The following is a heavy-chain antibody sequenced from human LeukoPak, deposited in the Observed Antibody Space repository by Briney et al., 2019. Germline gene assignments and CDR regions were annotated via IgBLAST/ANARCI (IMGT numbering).Heavy chain of an antibody. CDR1: GGTFSNYA. D-gene: IGHD4-11*01. V-gene: IGHV1-69*04. Sequence: VASVKVSCKASGGTFSNYAISWVRQAPGQGLEWMGRIIPILGIANYAQKFQGRVTITADKSTSTAYMELSSLRSEDTAMYYCARGSAYSNYGYGMDVWGQGTTVTVSS. J-gene: IGHJ6*02. CDR2: IIPILGIA. CDR3: ARGSAYSNYGYGMDV.